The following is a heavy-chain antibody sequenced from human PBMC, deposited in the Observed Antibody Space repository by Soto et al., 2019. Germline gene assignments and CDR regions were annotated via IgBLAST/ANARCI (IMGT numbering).Heavy chain of an antibody. J-gene: IGHJ4*02. Sequence: QVQLQESGPGLVKPSQTLSLTCTVSGGSISSGGYYWSWIRQHPGKGLEWIGYIYYSGSTYYNPSPQGRVNQSVDPSKNQFSLKLSSVTAADTAVYYCARGGSSSPYFDSWGQGTLVTVSS. CDR2: IYYSGST. V-gene: IGHV4-31*03. CDR3: ARGGSSSPYFDS. D-gene: IGHD6-13*01. CDR1: GGSISSGGYY.